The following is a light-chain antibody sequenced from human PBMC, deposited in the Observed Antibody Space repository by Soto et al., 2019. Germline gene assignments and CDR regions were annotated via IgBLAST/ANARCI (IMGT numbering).Light chain of an antibody. CDR1: QSVTSY. V-gene: IGKV3-15*01. Sequence: EIVMTQSPATLSVSPGERATLSCRASQSVTSYLAWFQQKPGQAPRLLIYDASTRATGIPVRFSGSGSGTEFTLTISRLQSEDFGVYSCYQNKDWPGTFGQGTKVEIK. CDR3: YQNKDWPGT. CDR2: DAS. J-gene: IGKJ1*01.